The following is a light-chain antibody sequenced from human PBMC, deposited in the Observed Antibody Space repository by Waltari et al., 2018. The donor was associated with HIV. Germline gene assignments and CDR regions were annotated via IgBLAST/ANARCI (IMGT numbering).Light chain of an antibody. CDR3: QQYYTTPLT. V-gene: IGKV4-1*01. J-gene: IGKJ4*01. CDR1: QSFLKSSTYRNY. Sequence: DIVMTQSPDSVAVSLGERATINCRSSQSFLKSSTYRNYLAWYQQKPGQPPTLLFYWASTRESGVPDRFSGSGSGTDFTLTISSLQAEDVAVYYCQQYYTTPLTFGGGTKVEIK. CDR2: WAS.